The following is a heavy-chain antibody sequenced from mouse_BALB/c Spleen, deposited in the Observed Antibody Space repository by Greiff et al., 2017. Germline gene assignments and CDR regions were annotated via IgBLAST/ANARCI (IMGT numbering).Heavy chain of an antibody. CDR3: ARSVYYDYDKNYFDY. Sequence: QVQLKQSGAELVRPGSSVKISCKASGYAFSSYWMNWVKQRPGQGLEWIGQIYPGDGDTNYNGKFKGKASLTADKSSSTAYMQLSSLTSEDSAVYFCARSVYYDYDKNYFDYWGQGTTLTVSS. D-gene: IGHD2-4*01. J-gene: IGHJ2*01. V-gene: IGHV1-80*01. CDR1: GYAFSSYW. CDR2: IYPGDGDT.